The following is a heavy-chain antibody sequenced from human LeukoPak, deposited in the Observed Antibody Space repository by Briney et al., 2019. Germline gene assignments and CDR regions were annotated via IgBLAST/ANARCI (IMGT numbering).Heavy chain of an antibody. CDR2: MNPNSGNT. CDR3: ARDLSDYGVHFDY. Sequence: ASVKVSCKASGYTFTSYDINWVRQATGQGLEWMGWMNPNSGNTGYAQKFQGRVTMTRNTSISTAYMELSSLRSDDTAVYYCARDLSDYGVHFDYWGQGTLVTVSS. V-gene: IGHV1-8*01. CDR1: GYTFTSYD. D-gene: IGHD4-17*01. J-gene: IGHJ4*02.